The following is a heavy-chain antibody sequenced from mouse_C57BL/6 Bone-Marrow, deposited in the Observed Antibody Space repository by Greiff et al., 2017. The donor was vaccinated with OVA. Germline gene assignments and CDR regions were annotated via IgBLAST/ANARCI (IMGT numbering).Heavy chain of an antibody. CDR3: TRATFYYYGSSYRDYFDY. V-gene: IGHV1-5*01. CDR2: IYPGNIST. J-gene: IGHJ2*01. CDR1: GYTFTSYW. Sequence: HLHQSGTVLARPGASVKMSCKTSGYTFTSYWMHWVKQRPVQGLEWIGAIYPGNISTSYNQKFKGKAKLTAVTSASTAYMELSSLTNEDSAVYYCTRATFYYYGSSYRDYFDYWGQGTTLTVSS. D-gene: IGHD1-1*01.